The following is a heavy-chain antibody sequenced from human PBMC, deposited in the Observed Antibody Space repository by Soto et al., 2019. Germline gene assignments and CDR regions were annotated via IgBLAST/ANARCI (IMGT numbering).Heavy chain of an antibody. D-gene: IGHD3-3*01. J-gene: IGHJ5*02. Sequence: QVQLVQSGTEVKKPGASVKVSCKASGYTFTGYFMHWVRQAPGQGLEWMGWINPNSGATKDAQKFQGRVTLSRDTSIRTAYMELSGLTTDDTAVYYCARGGGTILAPLPWGQGTLVTVSS. CDR2: INPNSGAT. CDR1: GYTFTGYF. V-gene: IGHV1-2*02. CDR3: ARGGGTILAPLP.